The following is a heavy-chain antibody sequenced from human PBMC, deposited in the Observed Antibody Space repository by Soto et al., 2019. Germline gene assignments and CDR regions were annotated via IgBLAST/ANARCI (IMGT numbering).Heavy chain of an antibody. CDR2: ISYDGSNK. Sequence: GGSLRLSCAASGFTFSSYGMHWVRQAPGKGLEWVAVISYDGSNKYYADSVKGRFTISRDNSKNTLYLQMNSLRAEDTVVYYCSNDWSDLDYWGQGTLVTVSS. V-gene: IGHV3-30*18. CDR3: SNDWSDLDY. D-gene: IGHD2-8*02. CDR1: GFTFSSYG. J-gene: IGHJ4*02.